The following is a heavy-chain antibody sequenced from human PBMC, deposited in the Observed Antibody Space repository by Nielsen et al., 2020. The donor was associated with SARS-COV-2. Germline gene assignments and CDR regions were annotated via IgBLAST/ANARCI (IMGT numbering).Heavy chain of an antibody. V-gene: IGHV1-18*01. J-gene: IGHJ4*02. Sequence: WVGQAPGQGLEWVGRINDYSGVTEYAQNFQGRVTMTTDTSTNTAYMELRSLRSEDTAVYYCARLKVRGGRQGFDYWGQGTLVTVSS. CDR3: ARLKVRGGRQGFDY. D-gene: IGHD3-10*01. CDR2: INDYSGVT.